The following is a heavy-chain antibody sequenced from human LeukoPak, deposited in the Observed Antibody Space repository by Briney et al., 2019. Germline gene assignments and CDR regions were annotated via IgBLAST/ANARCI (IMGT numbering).Heavy chain of an antibody. Sequence: ASVKVSCKASGYTFTSYGISWVRQAPGQGLEWMGWISAYNGNTNYAQKLQGRVTMTTDTSTSTAYMELRSLRSDDTAVYYCARDYYDSSGYYSGDYWGQGTLVTVSS. J-gene: IGHJ4*02. V-gene: IGHV1-18*01. D-gene: IGHD3-22*01. CDR2: ISAYNGNT. CDR1: GYTFTSYG. CDR3: ARDYYDSSGYYSGDY.